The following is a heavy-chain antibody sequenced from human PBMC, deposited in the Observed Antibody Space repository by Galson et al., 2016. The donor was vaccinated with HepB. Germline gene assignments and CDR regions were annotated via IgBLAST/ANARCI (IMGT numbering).Heavy chain of an antibody. V-gene: IGHV3-49*03. D-gene: IGHD4-11*01. J-gene: IGHJ6*02. Sequence: SLRLSCAASGFSFGDDGVSWFRQAPGKGLEWVAFIRSKTYGGTREYAASVKGRFTISRDDSKTIAYLQMNSLNTEDTAVYFCTRALVTTGDRMYYGMDVWGQGTTVTVSS. CDR1: GFSFGDDG. CDR3: TRALVTTGDRMYYGMDV. CDR2: IRSKTYGGTR.